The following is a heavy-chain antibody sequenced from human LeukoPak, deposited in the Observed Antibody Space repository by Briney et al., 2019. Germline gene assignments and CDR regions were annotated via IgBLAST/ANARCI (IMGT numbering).Heavy chain of an antibody. V-gene: IGHV3-23*01. Sequence: GGSLRLSCAASGFTFSSFAMTWVRQAPGKGLEWVSTVSGSAGRTDYADSVKGRFTISRDNSKNTLYLQMNSLRAEDTAVYYCARTSRHYYGSGSNMKTWPAEMDVWGQGTTVTVSS. D-gene: IGHD3-10*01. J-gene: IGHJ6*02. CDR3: ARTSRHYYGSGSNMKTWPAEMDV. CDR1: GFTFSSFA. CDR2: VSGSAGRT.